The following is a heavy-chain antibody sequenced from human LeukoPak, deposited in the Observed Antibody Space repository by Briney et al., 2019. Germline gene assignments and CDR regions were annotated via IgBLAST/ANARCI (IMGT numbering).Heavy chain of an antibody. V-gene: IGHV3-43*01. Sequence: PGGSLRLSCAASGFNFDDYTMHWVRQAPGEGLEWISLISWAGGSTYYADSVKGRFTISRDNSKNSLYLHMTRLKTEDTALYYCAKDGSGSSDWYAYFFDYWGQGTLVTVSS. CDR1: GFNFDDYT. J-gene: IGHJ4*02. CDR3: AKDGSGSSDWYAYFFDY. D-gene: IGHD6-19*01. CDR2: ISWAGGST.